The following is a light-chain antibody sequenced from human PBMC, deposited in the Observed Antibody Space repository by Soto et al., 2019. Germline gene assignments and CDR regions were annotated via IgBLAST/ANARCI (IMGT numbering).Light chain of an antibody. J-gene: IGKJ1*01. CDR3: QQDYNLRT. CDR1: RSISSSY. Sequence: IVMTQSPATLSLSPGERATLSCRASRSISSSYLSWYQQKPGQAPRLLIYGASIRATGSPARFSGSGSGTDFTLTISSLQPEDSAVYYCQQDYNLRTFGQGTKVEIK. V-gene: IGKV3D-7*01. CDR2: GAS.